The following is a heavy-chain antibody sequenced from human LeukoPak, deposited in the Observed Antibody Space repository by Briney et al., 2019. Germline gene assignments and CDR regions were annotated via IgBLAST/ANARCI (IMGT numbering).Heavy chain of an antibody. J-gene: IGHJ5*02. Sequence: PSETLSLTCAVSGGSFSSYYWSWIRQPPGKGLEWIGDINHSGSTNYNPSLKSRVTISVDTSKNQFSLKLSSVTAADTAVYYCARVGAGLIYNWYDRWGQVTLVTVSS. CDR3: ARVGAGLIYNWYDR. CDR1: GGSFSSYY. CDR2: INHSGST. D-gene: IGHD4/OR15-4a*01. V-gene: IGHV4-34*01.